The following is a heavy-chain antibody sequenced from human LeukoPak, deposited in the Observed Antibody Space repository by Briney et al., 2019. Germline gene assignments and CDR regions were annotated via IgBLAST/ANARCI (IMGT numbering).Heavy chain of an antibody. CDR1: GFTFSSYS. V-gene: IGHV3-21*01. CDR2: ISSSSSYI. D-gene: IGHD4-17*01. Sequence: PGGSLRLSCAASGFTFSSYSMNWVRQAPGKGLEWVSSISSSSSYIYYADSVKGRFTISRDNAKNSLYLQMNSLRAEDTAVYYCAREWIGDYEGPAAFDYWGQGTLVTVSS. J-gene: IGHJ4*02. CDR3: AREWIGDYEGPAAFDY.